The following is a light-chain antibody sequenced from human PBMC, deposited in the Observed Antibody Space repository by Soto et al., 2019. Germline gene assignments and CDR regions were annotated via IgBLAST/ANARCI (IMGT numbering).Light chain of an antibody. CDR1: QGISSF. V-gene: IGKV1-9*01. Sequence: DIQLTQSPAFLSASVGDRVTITCRASQGISSFLAWFQQKPGKAPKLLTYGASTLQSGVPSRFSGSGSGTEFTLTISSLQPEDFATYYCQQLNSYPQTCGGGSKVEIK. CDR2: GAS. J-gene: IGKJ4*01. CDR3: QQLNSYPQT.